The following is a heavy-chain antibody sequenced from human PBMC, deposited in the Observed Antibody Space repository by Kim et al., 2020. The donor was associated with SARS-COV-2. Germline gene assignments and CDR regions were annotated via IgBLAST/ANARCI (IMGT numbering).Heavy chain of an antibody. CDR3: ARDPDRRDFTNHNYHGLAV. CDR2: IIPILGTA. J-gene: IGHJ6*02. D-gene: IGHD2-8*01. V-gene: IGHV1-69*13. CDR1: GGTFSTTG. Sequence: SVKVSCKTSGGTFSTTGISWVRQAPGQGLEWMGGIIPILGTANYAEKVQDRVTITADESMSTVYMEGSSLRSEDTAVYYCARDPDRRDFTNHNYHGLAVWGQGTTVTVSS.